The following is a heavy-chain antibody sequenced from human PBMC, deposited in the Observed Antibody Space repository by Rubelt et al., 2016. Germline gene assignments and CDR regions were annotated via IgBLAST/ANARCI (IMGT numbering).Heavy chain of an antibody. Sequence: NYNPSLKSRVTISVDTSKNHFSLNLSSVTAADTAVYYCARAAYSSGWYYFDYWGQGTLVTVSS. D-gene: IGHD6-19*01. CDR3: ARAAYSSGWYYFDY. V-gene: IGHV4-61*03. J-gene: IGHJ4*02.